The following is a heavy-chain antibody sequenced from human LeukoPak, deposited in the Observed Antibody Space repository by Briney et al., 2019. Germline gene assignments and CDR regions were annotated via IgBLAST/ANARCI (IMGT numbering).Heavy chain of an antibody. CDR1: WFTVSSNY. CDR3: ARESGTTRIYFDY. D-gene: IGHD1-7*01. V-gene: IGHV3-53*01. CDR2: IYSGGST. J-gene: IGHJ4*02. Sequence: PGGSLRLSCAASWFTVSSNYMSWVRQAPGKGLEWVSVIYSGGSTYYADPVKGRFTISRDHSKNTLYLQMNSLRAEDTAVYYCARESGTTRIYFDYWGQGTLVTVSS.